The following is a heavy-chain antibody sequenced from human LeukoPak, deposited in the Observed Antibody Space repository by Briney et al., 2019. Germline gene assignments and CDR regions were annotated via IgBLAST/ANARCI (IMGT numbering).Heavy chain of an antibody. V-gene: IGHV4-34*01. CDR2: INHSGST. CDR3: ARGTKTPICYDFWSGPLNWFDP. D-gene: IGHD3-3*01. Sequence: PSETLSLTCAVYGGSFSGYYWSWIRQPPGKGLEWIGGINHSGSTNYNPSLKSRVTISVDTSKNQFSLKLSSVTAADTAVYYCARGTKTPICYDFWSGPLNWFDPWGQGTLVTVSS. CDR1: GGSFSGYY. J-gene: IGHJ5*02.